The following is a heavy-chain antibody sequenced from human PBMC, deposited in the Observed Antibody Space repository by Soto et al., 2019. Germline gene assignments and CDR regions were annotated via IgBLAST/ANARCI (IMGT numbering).Heavy chain of an antibody. V-gene: IGHV4-4*07. D-gene: IGHD1-7*01. Sequence: QVQQLESGPGLVKPWDTLSLTCTVSGAYISDFSWSWIRQPAGKGLEWIGRITVNGNTQYNPSFRSRVSMSVDTYRNQFSLNLPSATAADTALYYCARESGENWTYEAHWGQGTLVTVSS. J-gene: IGHJ1*01. CDR3: ARESGENWTYEAH. CDR1: GAYISDFS. CDR2: ITVNGNT.